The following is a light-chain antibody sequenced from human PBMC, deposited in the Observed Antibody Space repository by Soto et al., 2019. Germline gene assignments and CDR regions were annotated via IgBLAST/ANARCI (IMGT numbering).Light chain of an antibody. Sequence: DIQMTQSPSTLSASVGDRVTITCRASQSTSTWLAWYQQRPGKTPKLLISEASNLESGVPSRFSGSGSGTEFTLTISSLQPDDFATYYCQQYITYPYAFGQGTKVEMK. CDR1: QSTSTW. J-gene: IGKJ1*01. CDR2: EAS. CDR3: QQYITYPYA. V-gene: IGKV1-5*03.